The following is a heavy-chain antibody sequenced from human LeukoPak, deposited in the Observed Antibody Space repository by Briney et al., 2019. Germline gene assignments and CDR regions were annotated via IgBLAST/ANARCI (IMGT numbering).Heavy chain of an antibody. J-gene: IGHJ5*02. D-gene: IGHD4-17*01. V-gene: IGHV3-30*02. Sequence: PGGSLRLSCAASGFAFSRYGMHWVRQAPGKGLEWVSFIPYDGSNKYYADSMKGRFTISRDNSKNTLYLQMNSLRAEDTAVYYCARAAGTVTTGWWFDPWGQGTLVTVSS. CDR3: ARAAGTVTTGWWFDP. CDR1: GFAFSRYG. CDR2: IPYDGSNK.